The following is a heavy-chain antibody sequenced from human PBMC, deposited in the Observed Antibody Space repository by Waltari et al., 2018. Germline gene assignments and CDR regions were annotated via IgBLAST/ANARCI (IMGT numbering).Heavy chain of an antibody. J-gene: IGHJ4*02. CDR2: VYHDERI. Sequence: QVQLQESGPGLVKPSETMSLTCSVSGDSIGHDFYWGWFRQPPGKGLEWIGSVYHDERIYYNPSLKSRVTISKDTSNNSYSLRLNSVTAADTAVYYCASERYNYGPLDFWGQGTLVHVSS. D-gene: IGHD5-18*01. CDR3: ASERYNYGPLDF. V-gene: IGHV4-38-2*02. CDR1: GDSIGHDFY.